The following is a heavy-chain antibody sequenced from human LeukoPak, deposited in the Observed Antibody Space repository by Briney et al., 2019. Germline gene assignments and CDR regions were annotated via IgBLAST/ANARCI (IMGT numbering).Heavy chain of an antibody. CDR3: ARASQPPYDSSGYSHVITSSYYYYYMDV. J-gene: IGHJ6*03. D-gene: IGHD3-22*01. V-gene: IGHV1-69*05. CDR2: IIPIFGTA. CDR1: GGTFSSYA. Sequence: SVKVSCKASGGTFSSYAISWVRQAPGQGLEWMGGIIPIFGTANYAQKFQGRVTITTDESTSTAYMELSSLRSEDTAVYYCARASQPPYDSSGYSHVITSSYYYYYMDVWGKGTTVTVSS.